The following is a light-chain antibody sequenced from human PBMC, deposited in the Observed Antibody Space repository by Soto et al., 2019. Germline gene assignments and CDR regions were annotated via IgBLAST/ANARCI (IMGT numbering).Light chain of an antibody. CDR3: QQFVSSPYT. CDR1: QSVSTNY. J-gene: IGKJ5*01. Sequence: IELTQSPGTLSLSPGERAALLCRASQSVSTNYLAWYQQKPDQAPSLLIYGTSKRATGIPDRFSGSGSETDFTLTISRVAPEDFAVYYCQQFVSSPYTFGQGTRLEIK. V-gene: IGKV3-20*01. CDR2: GTS.